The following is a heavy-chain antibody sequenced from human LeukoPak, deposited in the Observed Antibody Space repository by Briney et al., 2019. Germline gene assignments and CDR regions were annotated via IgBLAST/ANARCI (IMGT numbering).Heavy chain of an antibody. Sequence: GGSLRLSCAASGFTFSSYGMHWVRQAPGKGLGWVAFIRYDGSNKYYADSVKGRFTISRDNSKNTLYLQMNSLRAEDTAVYYCAKDSNYYDSSGYYGLDYWGQGTLVTVSS. J-gene: IGHJ4*02. CDR1: GFTFSSYG. D-gene: IGHD3-22*01. CDR3: AKDSNYYDSSGYYGLDY. CDR2: IRYDGSNK. V-gene: IGHV3-30*02.